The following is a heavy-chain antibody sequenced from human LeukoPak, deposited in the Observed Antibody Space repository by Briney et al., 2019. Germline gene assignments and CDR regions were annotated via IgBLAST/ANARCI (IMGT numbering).Heavy chain of an antibody. V-gene: IGHV4-59*07. J-gene: IGHJ1*01. D-gene: IGHD4-17*01. CDR3: ARAAVTTSRYFQH. Sequence: SYTLSLTYTLSGGSISNYYWIWIRQPPAPGLECSGYIYNSANTNYNPSLKSRVTISEDTSKNQLSLKLRSVTAADTAVYYCARAAVTTSRYFQHWGQGTLVTVSS. CDR2: IYNSANT. CDR1: GGSISNYY.